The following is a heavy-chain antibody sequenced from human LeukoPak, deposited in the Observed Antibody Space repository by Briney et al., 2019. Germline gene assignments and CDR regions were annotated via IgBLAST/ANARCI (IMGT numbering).Heavy chain of an antibody. CDR2: IYYSGST. Sequence: SETLSLTCTVSGGSISSSSYYWGWIRQPPGKGLEWIGSIYYSGSTYYNPSLKSRVTISVDTSKNQFSLKLSSVTAADTAVYYCARAGGVYSSRWYHWFDPWGQGTLVTVSS. CDR1: GGSISSSSYY. V-gene: IGHV4-39*07. CDR3: ARAGGVYSSRWYHWFDP. J-gene: IGHJ5*02. D-gene: IGHD6-13*01.